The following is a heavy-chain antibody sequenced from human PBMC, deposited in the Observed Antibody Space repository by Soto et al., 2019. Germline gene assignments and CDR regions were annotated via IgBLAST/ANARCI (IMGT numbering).Heavy chain of an antibody. Sequence: EVQLLESGGDLVQPGGSLRLSCVASGFIFSAYAMSWVRQAPGKGLEWVSTIHGGGESTSYADSMKGRFIISRDNSKTTLDLQMNGLRAEDTAVYYCAKSRSGWYVFDYWGQGTLVTVSS. CDR2: IHGGGEST. D-gene: IGHD6-19*01. J-gene: IGHJ4*02. CDR3: AKSRSGWYVFDY. V-gene: IGHV3-23*01. CDR1: GFIFSAYA.